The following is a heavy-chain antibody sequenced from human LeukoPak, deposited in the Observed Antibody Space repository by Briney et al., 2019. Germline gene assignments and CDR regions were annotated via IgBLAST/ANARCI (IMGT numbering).Heavy chain of an antibody. D-gene: IGHD3-22*01. Sequence: ASVKVSCKASGYTFTSYGISWVRQAPGQGLEWMGWIGAYNGNTNYAQKLQGRVTMTTDTSTSTAYMELRSLRSDDTAVYYCASSYDSSGYYFQVLDYWGQGTLVTVSS. CDR2: IGAYNGNT. CDR1: GYTFTSYG. J-gene: IGHJ4*02. CDR3: ASSYDSSGYYFQVLDY. V-gene: IGHV1-18*01.